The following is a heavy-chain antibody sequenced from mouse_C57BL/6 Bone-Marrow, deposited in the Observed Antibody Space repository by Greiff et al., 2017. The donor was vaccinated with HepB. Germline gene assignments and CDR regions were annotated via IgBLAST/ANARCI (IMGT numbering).Heavy chain of an antibody. Sequence: QVQLQQPGAELVKPGASVKLSCKASGYTFTSYWMHWVKQRPGQGLEWIGMIHPNSGSTNYNEKFKSKATLTVDKSSSTAYMQLSSLTSEDTAVYYCAREEVGHFAYWGQGTLVTVSA. J-gene: IGHJ3*01. CDR1: GYTFTSYW. V-gene: IGHV1-64*01. CDR2: IHPNSGST. D-gene: IGHD1-3*01. CDR3: AREEVGHFAY.